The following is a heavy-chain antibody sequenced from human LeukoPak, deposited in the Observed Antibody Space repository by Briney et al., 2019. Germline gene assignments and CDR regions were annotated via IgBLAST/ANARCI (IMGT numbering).Heavy chain of an antibody. CDR1: GDSISRSRHF. D-gene: IGHD3-22*01. J-gene: IGHJ4*02. CDR2: IYNSGST. CDR3: ARRAIDSSDPRYYFDY. Sequence: SETLSLTCNVSGDSISRSRHFWAWIRQSPGRGLEWIGYIYNSGSTYYNPSLKSRVTISVDTSKNQFSLKLSSVTAADTAVHYCARRAIDSSDPRYYFDYWGQGTLVTVSS. V-gene: IGHV4-39*07.